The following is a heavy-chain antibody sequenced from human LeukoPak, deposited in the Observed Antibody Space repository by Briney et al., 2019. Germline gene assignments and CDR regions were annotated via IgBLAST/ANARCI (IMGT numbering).Heavy chain of an antibody. CDR2: ISGSAVST. CDR3: ARSRLSGINDAFDI. Sequence: GGSLRLSCAASGFTFSRYWMHWVRQAPGKGLEWVSAISGSAVSTFYADSVKGRFTISRDNSKNTLYLQMNSLRAEDTAVYYCARSRLSGINDAFDIWGQGTMVTVSS. J-gene: IGHJ3*02. V-gene: IGHV3-23*01. D-gene: IGHD3-3*01. CDR1: GFTFSRYW.